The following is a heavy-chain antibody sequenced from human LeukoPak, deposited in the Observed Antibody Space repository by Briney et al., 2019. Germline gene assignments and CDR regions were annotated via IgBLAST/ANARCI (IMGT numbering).Heavy chain of an antibody. V-gene: IGHV3-23*01. CDR1: GVSISSYY. CDR2: ISGSGGST. J-gene: IGHJ4*02. D-gene: IGHD2-15*01. Sequence: PSETLSLTCTVSGVSISSYYWSWIRQPPGKGLEWVSAISGSGGSTYYADSVKGRFTISRDNSKNTPYLQMNSLRAEDTAVYYCAKGRNGKSSFLSFGLDTFDYWGQGTLVTVSS. CDR3: AKGRNGKSSFLSFGLDTFDY.